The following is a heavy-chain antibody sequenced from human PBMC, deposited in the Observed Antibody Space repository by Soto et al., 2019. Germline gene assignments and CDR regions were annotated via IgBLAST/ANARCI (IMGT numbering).Heavy chain of an antibody. J-gene: IGHJ4*02. D-gene: IGHD3-10*01. V-gene: IGHV3-15*01. CDR1: GFSFNNAW. CDR2: IKSKTDGGTA. CDR3: SMSSYPGAFDY. Sequence: DVQLVESGGGLVKPGGSLRLSCAASGFSFNNAWMSWVRQAPGKGLEWIGQIKSKTDGGTADYAAPVKGRFIISRDDSESKLYLQVNSLKTEDTAVYYCSMSSYPGAFDYWGQGTLVTVSS.